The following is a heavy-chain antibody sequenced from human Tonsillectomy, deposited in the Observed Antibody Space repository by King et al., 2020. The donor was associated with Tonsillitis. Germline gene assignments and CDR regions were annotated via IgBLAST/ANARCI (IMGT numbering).Heavy chain of an antibody. J-gene: IGHJ5*02. CDR1: GGKFSNYA. Sequence: VQLVESGAEVKKPGASVKVSCKASGGKFSNYAIAWVRQAPGQGLEWVGGIVPLFGVPNYAQRFLGRVTITTDESTNTSYLELTTLTFQDTAVYYCAGSDGGAYAEIWSDWFAPWGQGTLVTVAS. CDR3: AGSDGGAYAEIWSDWFAP. D-gene: IGHD2-2*01. V-gene: IGHV1-69*01. CDR2: IVPLFGVP.